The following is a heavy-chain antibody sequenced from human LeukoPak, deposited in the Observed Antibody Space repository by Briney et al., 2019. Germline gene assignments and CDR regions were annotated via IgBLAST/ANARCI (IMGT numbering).Heavy chain of an antibody. CDR2: IIPIFGTA. Sequence: ASAKVSCKASGGTFSSYAISWVRQAPGQGLEWMGGIIPIFGTANYAQKFQGRVTITADESTSTAYMELSSLRSEDTAVYYCAREANTAPSTFDYWGQGTLVTVSS. CDR1: GGTFSSYA. CDR3: AREANTAPSTFDY. V-gene: IGHV1-69*13. J-gene: IGHJ4*02. D-gene: IGHD5-18*01.